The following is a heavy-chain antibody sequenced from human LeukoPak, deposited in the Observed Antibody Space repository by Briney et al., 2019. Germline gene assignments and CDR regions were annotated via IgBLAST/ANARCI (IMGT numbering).Heavy chain of an antibody. Sequence: SGTLSLTCAVDGGSFSGYYWSWIRQPPGKGLEWIGEINHSGSTNYNPSLKSRVTISVDTSKNQFSLKLSSVTAADTAVYYCARGFVGCSSTSCSRSMAHYWGQGTLVTVSS. D-gene: IGHD2-2*01. CDR1: GGSFSGYY. V-gene: IGHV4-34*01. CDR2: INHSGST. J-gene: IGHJ4*02. CDR3: ARGFVGCSSTSCSRSMAHY.